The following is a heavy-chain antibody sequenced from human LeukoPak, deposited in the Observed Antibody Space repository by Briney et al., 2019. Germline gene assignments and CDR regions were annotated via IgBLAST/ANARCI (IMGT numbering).Heavy chain of an antibody. D-gene: IGHD3-3*01. CDR1: GGSISSSSYY. V-gene: IGHV4-39*07. J-gene: IGHJ4*02. CDR3: ARGPRFLNAPAIDY. CDR2: INHSGST. Sequence: SETLSLTCTVSGGSISSSSYYWNWIRQPPGKGLEWIGEINHSGSTNYNPSLKSRVTISVDTSKNQFSLKLSSVTAADTAVYYCARGPRFLNAPAIDYWGQGTLVTVSS.